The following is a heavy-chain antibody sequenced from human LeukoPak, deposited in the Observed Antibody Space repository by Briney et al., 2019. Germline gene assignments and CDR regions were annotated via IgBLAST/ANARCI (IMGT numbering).Heavy chain of an antibody. V-gene: IGHV4-38-2*02. J-gene: IGHJ3*02. D-gene: IGHD3-16*01. CDR1: GYSISSGYY. CDR3: ARDLRPQTYYDYVWGSPPMGHDAFDI. CDR2: IYHSGST. Sequence: PSETLSLTCTVSGYSISSGYYWGWIRQPPGKGLEWTGSIYHSGSTYYNPSLKSRVTISVDTSKNQFSLKLSSVTAADTAVYYCARDLRPQTYYDYVWGSPPMGHDAFDIWGQGTMVTVSS.